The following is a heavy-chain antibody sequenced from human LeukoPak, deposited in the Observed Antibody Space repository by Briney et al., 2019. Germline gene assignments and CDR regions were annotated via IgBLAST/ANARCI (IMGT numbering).Heavy chain of an antibody. CDR3: ARDPLGTAMVTIDY. CDR1: GGSFSGYY. V-gene: IGHV4-34*01. CDR2: INHSGST. D-gene: IGHD5-18*01. Sequence: SETLSLTCAVYGGSFSGYYWSWIRQPPGKGLEWIGEINHSGSTNYNPSLKSRVTISVDTSKNQFSLKLSSVTAADTAVYYCARDPLGTAMVTIDYWGQGTLVTVSS. J-gene: IGHJ4*02.